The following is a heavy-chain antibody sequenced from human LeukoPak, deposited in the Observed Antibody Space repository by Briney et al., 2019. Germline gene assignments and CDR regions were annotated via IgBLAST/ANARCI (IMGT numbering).Heavy chain of an antibody. Sequence: GGSLRLSCAASGFTVSSNYMSWVRQAPGKGLEWVSVIYSGGSTYYADSVKGRFTISRDKSKNTLYLQMNSLRAEDTAVYYCARDYHGGNSEVISLYFDLWGRGTVVSVSS. CDR2: IYSGGST. V-gene: IGHV3-66*01. CDR1: GFTVSSNY. D-gene: IGHD4-23*01. J-gene: IGHJ2*01. CDR3: ARDYHGGNSEVISLYFDL.